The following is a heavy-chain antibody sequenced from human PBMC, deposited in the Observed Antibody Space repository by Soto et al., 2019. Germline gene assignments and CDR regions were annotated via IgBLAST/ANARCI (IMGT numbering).Heavy chain of an antibody. CDR3: ARGSMIVVVITDDYYYGMDV. Sequence: QVQLVQSGAEVKKPGASVKVSCKASGYTFTGYYMHWVRQAPGQGLEWMGWINPNSGGTNYAQKCQGWVTMTRDTSISTAYMELSRLRSDDTAVYYCARGSMIVVVITDDYYYGMDVWGQGTTVTVSS. V-gene: IGHV1-2*04. CDR1: GYTFTGYY. J-gene: IGHJ6*02. CDR2: INPNSGGT. D-gene: IGHD3-22*01.